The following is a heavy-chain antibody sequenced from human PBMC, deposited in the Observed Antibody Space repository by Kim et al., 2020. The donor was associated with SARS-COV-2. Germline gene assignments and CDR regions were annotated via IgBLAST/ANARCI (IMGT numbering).Heavy chain of an antibody. D-gene: IGHD2-2*01. J-gene: IGHJ6*02. V-gene: IGHV1-24*01. CDR2: FDPEDGET. CDR3: ATAAAVVVPAAMRERDYYYYYGMDV. Sequence: ASVKVSCKVSGYTLTELSMHWVRQAPGKGLEWMGGFDPEDGETIYAQKFQGRVTMTEDTSTDTASMELSSLRSEGTAVYYCATAAAVVVPAAMRERDYYYYYGMDVWGQGTTVTVSS. CDR1: GYTLTELS.